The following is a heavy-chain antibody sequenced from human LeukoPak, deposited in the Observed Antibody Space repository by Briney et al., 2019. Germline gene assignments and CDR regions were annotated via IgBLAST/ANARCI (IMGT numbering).Heavy chain of an antibody. J-gene: IGHJ6*03. V-gene: IGHV1-18*01. CDR3: AREATGYGAYYYYYYMDV. Sequence: GASVKASCKASGYTFTSYGISWVRQAPGQGLEWMGWISAYNGNTNYAQKLQGRVTMTTDTSTSTAYMELRSLRSDDTAVYYCAREATGYGAYYYYYYMDVWGKGTTVTVSS. CDR1: GYTFTSYG. D-gene: IGHD3-9*01. CDR2: ISAYNGNT.